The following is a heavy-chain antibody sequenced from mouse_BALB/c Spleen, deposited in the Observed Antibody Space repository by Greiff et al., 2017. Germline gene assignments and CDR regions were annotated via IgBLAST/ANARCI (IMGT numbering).Heavy chain of an antibody. J-gene: IGHJ4*01. V-gene: IGHV5-17*02. D-gene: IGHD2-13*01. CDR3: ARDGDGPYAMDY. Sequence: EVQRVESGGGLVQPGGSRKLSCAASGFTFSSFGMHWVRQAPEKGLEWVAYISSGSSTIYYADTVKGRFTISRDNPKNTLFLQMTSLRSEDTAMYYCARDGDGPYAMDYWGQGTSVTVSS. CDR2: ISSGSSTI. CDR1: GFTFSSFG.